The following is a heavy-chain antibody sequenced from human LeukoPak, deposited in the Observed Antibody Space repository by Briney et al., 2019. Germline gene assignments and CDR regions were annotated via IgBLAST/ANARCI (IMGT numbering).Heavy chain of an antibody. V-gene: IGHV3-30*04. CDR1: GFTFSSYV. J-gene: IGHJ4*02. CDR3: ARGKGISYLSSFDY. D-gene: IGHD6-6*01. CDR2: ISYDGSNE. Sequence: PGGSLRLSCAASGFTFSSYVMSWVRQAPGKGLEWVAIISYDGSNEYYADSVKGRFTISRDNSKNTLYLQMNSLRAADTAVYYCARGKGISYLSSFDYWGQGTLVTVSS.